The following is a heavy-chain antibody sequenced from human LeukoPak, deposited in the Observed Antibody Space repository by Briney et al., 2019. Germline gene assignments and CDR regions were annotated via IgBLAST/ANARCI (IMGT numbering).Heavy chain of an antibody. Sequence: ASVKVSCKASGYTFTSYAMNWVRQAPGQGLEWMGWINTNTGNPTYAQGFTGRFVFSLDTSVSTAYLQISSLKAEDTAVYYCARDVNGSGSYYPDYWGQGTLVTVSS. D-gene: IGHD3-10*01. V-gene: IGHV7-4-1*02. CDR1: GYTFTSYA. J-gene: IGHJ4*02. CDR2: INTNTGNP. CDR3: ARDVNGSGSYYPDY.